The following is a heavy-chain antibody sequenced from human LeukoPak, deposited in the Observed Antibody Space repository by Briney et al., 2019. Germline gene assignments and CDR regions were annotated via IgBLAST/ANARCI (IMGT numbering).Heavy chain of an antibody. D-gene: IGHD4-17*01. Sequence: VSAISGSGGSTYYADSVKGRFTISRDNSKNTLYLQMNSLRAEDTAVYYCANQDTVNDPFDYWGQGTLVTVSS. V-gene: IGHV3-23*01. CDR2: ISGSGGST. J-gene: IGHJ4*02. CDR3: ANQDTVNDPFDY.